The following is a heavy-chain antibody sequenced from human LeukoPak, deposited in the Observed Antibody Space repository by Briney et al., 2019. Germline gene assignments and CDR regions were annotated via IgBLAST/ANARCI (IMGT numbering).Heavy chain of an antibody. CDR3: ASEVEALLDH. CDR2: TSYEGNGT. D-gene: IGHD2-15*01. V-gene: IGHV3-30*03. J-gene: IGHJ4*02. Sequence: GGSLRLSCAASGFSVSKSVMYWLRQAPGMGLDWVAATSYEGNGTFYAGSVKGRFTMSRDNANNMVYLQMNSPRQEDTALYYCASEVEALLDHWGQGTLVTVSS. CDR1: GFSVSKSV.